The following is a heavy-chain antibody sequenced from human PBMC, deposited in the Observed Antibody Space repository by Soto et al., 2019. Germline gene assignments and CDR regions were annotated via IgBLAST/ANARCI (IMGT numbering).Heavy chain of an antibody. D-gene: IGHD3-10*01. Sequence: EVQLLESGGGLVQPGGSLRLSCAASGFTFSSYAMWWVRQAPGKGLECVSAISGGGETTYYADSVKGRFTISRDNYKNTPYLQMNSLRAEDTAVYYCAFNSGSGSYYFDYWGQGTLVTVSS. V-gene: IGHV3-23*01. CDR1: GFTFSSYA. CDR3: AFNSGSGSYYFDY. CDR2: ISGGGETT. J-gene: IGHJ4*02.